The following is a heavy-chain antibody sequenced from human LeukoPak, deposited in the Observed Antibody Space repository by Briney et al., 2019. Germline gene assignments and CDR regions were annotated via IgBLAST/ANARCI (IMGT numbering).Heavy chain of an antibody. CDR2: IYYSGST. CDR3: ARPLRLLRFLEWTQDGFDP. D-gene: IGHD3-3*01. V-gene: IGHV4-39*01. Sequence: SETLSLTCTVSGGSISSSSYYWGWIRQPPGKGLEWIGSIYYSGSTYYNPSLKSRVTISVDTSKNQFSLKLSSVTAADTAVYYCARPLRLLRFLEWTQDGFDPWGQGTLVTVSS. CDR1: GGSISSSSYY. J-gene: IGHJ5*02.